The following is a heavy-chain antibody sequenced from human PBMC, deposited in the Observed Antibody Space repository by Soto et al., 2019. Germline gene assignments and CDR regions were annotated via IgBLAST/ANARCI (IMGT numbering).Heavy chain of an antibody. CDR2: IIPIFGTA. J-gene: IGHJ6*02. V-gene: IGHV1-69*01. CDR1: GGTFSSYA. D-gene: IGHD2-21*02. CDR3: ASPEKGIVVVTAGGPRGYYYGMDV. Sequence: QVQLVQSGAEVKKPGSSVKVSCKASGGTFSSYAISWVRQAPGQGLEWMGGIIPIFGTANYAQKFQGRVTITPDEPTNTPYRELGRLRSEDTAVYYCASPEKGIVVVTAGGPRGYYYGMDVWGQGTTVNLSS.